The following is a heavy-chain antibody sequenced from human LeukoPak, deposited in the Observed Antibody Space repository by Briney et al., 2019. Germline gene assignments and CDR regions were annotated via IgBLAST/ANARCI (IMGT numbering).Heavy chain of an antibody. D-gene: IGHD2-2*01. V-gene: IGHV3-74*01. Sequence: PGGSLRLSCAASGFTFSSYWMHWVRQAPGNGLVWVSRINSDGSSASYADSVKGRFTISRDNAKNTLYLQMNSLRAEDTAVYYCARGLVVVPAALRYWGQGTLVTVSS. CDR3: ARGLVVVPAALRY. CDR1: GFTFSSYW. CDR2: INSDGSSA. J-gene: IGHJ4*02.